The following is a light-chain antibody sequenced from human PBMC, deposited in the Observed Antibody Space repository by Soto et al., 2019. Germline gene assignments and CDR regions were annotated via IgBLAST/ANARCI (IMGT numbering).Light chain of an antibody. J-gene: IGLJ1*01. Sequence: QSALTQPASVSGSPGQSITISCTGTSSDVGNYNIVSWYQQHPGKAPKFLIDEVNKRPAGVSNRFFGSKSGNTASLKSSGLQAEDEADYYFCSYVRSNTYVFGTGTKVTVL. CDR2: EVN. CDR1: SSDVGNYNI. CDR3: CSYVRSNTYV. V-gene: IGLV2-23*02.